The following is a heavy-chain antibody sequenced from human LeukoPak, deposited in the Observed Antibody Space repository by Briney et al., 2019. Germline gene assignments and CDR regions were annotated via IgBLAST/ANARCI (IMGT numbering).Heavy chain of an antibody. J-gene: IGHJ4*02. V-gene: IGHV3-48*04. D-gene: IGHD2-15*01. CDR2: ISSSGTI. Sequence: GGSLRLSRAASGFPFSSYSFNWVRLAPGKGLAWVAYISSSGTIYYAASVTGRFTISRDNAKNSLYLQMNSLRADDTAVYYCVRGARGGDYWGQGTLVTVSS. CDR1: GFPFSSYS. CDR3: VRGARGGDY.